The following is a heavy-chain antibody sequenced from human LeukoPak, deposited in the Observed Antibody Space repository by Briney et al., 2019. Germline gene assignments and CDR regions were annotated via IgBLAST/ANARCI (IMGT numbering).Heavy chain of an antibody. CDR1: GYTFTTYY. V-gene: IGHV1-46*01. CDR3: ARNPVTTKHLDY. J-gene: IGHJ4*02. D-gene: IGHD4-17*01. Sequence: ASVKVSCKASGYTFTTYYMHWVLQAPGQGLEWMGIINPSGGSTRYAQKFQGRVTMTRDTSTSTVYMELSSLRSEDTAVYYCARNPVTTKHLDYWGQGTLVTVSS. CDR2: INPSGGST.